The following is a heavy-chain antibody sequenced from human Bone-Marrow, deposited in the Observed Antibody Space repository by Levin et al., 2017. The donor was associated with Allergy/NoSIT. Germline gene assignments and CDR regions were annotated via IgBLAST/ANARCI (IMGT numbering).Heavy chain of an antibody. J-gene: IGHJ3*02. CDR3: ARRFGWDIVVVPAASPPDAFDI. D-gene: IGHD2-2*01. CDR2: IDPSDSYT. Sequence: GGSLRLSCKGSGYSFTSYWISWVRQMPGKGLEWMGRIDPSDSYTNYSPSFQGHVTISADKSISTAYLQWSSLKASDTAMYYCARRFGWDIVVVPAASPPDAFDIWGQGTMVTVSS. V-gene: IGHV5-10-1*01. CDR1: GYSFTSYW.